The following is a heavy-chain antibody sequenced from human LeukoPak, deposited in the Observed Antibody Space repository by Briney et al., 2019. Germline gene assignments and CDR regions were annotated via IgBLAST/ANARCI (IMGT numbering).Heavy chain of an antibody. V-gene: IGHV4-4*07. D-gene: IGHD2-15*01. CDR2: IYTSGGT. Sequence: PSETLSLTCTVSGGPIRNYYWSWTRQPAGKGLEWIGHIYTSGGTNYNPSLKSRVTMSVDTSKNQFSLTLTSVTAADTAVYYCAREVSSRYDSWGQGTPVTVSS. J-gene: IGHJ4*02. CDR1: GGPIRNYY. CDR3: AREVSSRYDS.